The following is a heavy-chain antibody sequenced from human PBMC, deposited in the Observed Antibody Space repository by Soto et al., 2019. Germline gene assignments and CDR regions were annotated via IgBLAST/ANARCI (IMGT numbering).Heavy chain of an antibody. J-gene: IGHJ6*02. D-gene: IGHD6-6*01. CDR2: IYPGDSDT. Sequence: GESLTISCPCSGYSFSRYWIGWVRQMPGKDLEWMGIIYPGDSDTRYSPSFQGQVTISADKSLRTAYLQWTSLKASDTALYYCARTRSFTLGFYCDGMDVWGQGTTVTVSS. V-gene: IGHV5-51*01. CDR3: ARTRSFTLGFYCDGMDV. CDR1: GYSFSRYW.